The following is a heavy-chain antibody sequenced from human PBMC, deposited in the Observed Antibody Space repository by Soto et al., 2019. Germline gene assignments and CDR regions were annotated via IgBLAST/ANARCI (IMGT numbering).Heavy chain of an antibody. J-gene: IGHJ5*02. CDR2: IYPGDSDT. Sequence: GESLKISCKGSGYSFTNYWIGWVRQMPGKGLEWMGIIYPGDSDTRYSPSFQGQVTISADKSISTAYLQWSSLKASDTAMYYCARVIVVVPTAPPSWFDPWGQGTLVTVSS. CDR1: GYSFTNYW. CDR3: ARVIVVVPTAPPSWFDP. D-gene: IGHD2-2*01. V-gene: IGHV5-51*01.